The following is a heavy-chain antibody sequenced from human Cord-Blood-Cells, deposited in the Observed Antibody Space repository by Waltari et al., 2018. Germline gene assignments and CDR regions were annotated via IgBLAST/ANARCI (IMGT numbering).Heavy chain of an antibody. V-gene: IGHV1-69*09. CDR3: ARDDYYYYYMDV. J-gene: IGHJ6*03. CDR1: GGTFSSYA. Sequence: QVQLVQSGAEVKKPGSSVKVSCKASGGTFSSYAISWVRQAPGQGLEWMGRSIPSLGIANYAQKFQGRVTITADKSTSTAYMELSSLRSEDTAVYYWARDDYYYYYMDVWGKGTTVTVSS. CDR2: SIPSLGIA.